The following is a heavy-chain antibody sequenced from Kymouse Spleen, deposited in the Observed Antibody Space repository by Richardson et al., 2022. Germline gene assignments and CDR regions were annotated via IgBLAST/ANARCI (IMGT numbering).Heavy chain of an antibody. V-gene: IGHV4-34*01. Sequence: QVQLQQWGAGLLKPSETLSLTCAVYGGSFSGYYWSWIRQPPGKGLEWIGEINHSGSTNYNPSLKSRVTISVDTSKNQFSLKLSSVTAADTAVYYCARVNVLRFLEWLGYFDYWGQGTLVTVSS. D-gene: IGHD3-3*01. J-gene: IGHJ4*02. CDR3: ARVNVLRFLEWLGYFDY. CDR1: GGSFSGYY. CDR2: INHSGST.